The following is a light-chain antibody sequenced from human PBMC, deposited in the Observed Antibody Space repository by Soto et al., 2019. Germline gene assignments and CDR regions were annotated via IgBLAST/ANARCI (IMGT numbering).Light chain of an antibody. J-gene: IGKJ5*01. V-gene: IGKV3-11*01. CDR1: QAVSSSY. CDR2: AAS. CDR3: QQRNNWPRIT. Sequence: EIVLTQSPVTLSLSPGERATLSCRASQAVSSSYLGWYQQRPGQAPRLLIYAASSRAPGIPARFSGSGSGTDFTLTISSLEPEDFAVYYCQQRNNWPRITFGQGTRLDIK.